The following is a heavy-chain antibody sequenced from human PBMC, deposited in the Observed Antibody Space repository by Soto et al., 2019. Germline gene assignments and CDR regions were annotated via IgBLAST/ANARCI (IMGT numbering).Heavy chain of an antibody. Sequence: SSETLSLTCAVSGYSISSGYYWGWIRQPPGKGLEWIGSIYHSGSTYYNPSLKSRVTISVDTSKNQFSLKLSSVTAADTAVYYCARDPDSSGPNWFDPWGQGTLVTVS. J-gene: IGHJ5*02. V-gene: IGHV4-38-2*02. CDR3: ARDPDSSGPNWFDP. CDR1: GYSISSGYY. CDR2: IYHSGST. D-gene: IGHD3-22*01.